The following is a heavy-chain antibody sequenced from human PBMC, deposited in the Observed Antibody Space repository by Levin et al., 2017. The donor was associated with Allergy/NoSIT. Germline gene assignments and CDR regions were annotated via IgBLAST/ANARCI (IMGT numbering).Heavy chain of an antibody. CDR3: AKKKSNQDDGDYEIYDY. CDR1: GFTFSSYA. J-gene: IGHJ4*02. CDR2: ISGSGGST. Sequence: GGSLRLSCAASGFTFSSYAMSWVRQAPGKGLEWVSAISGSGGSTYYADSVKGRFTISRDNSKNTLYLQMNSLRAEDTAVYYCAKKKSNQDDGDYEIYDYWGQGTLVTVSS. D-gene: IGHD4-17*01. V-gene: IGHV3-23*01.